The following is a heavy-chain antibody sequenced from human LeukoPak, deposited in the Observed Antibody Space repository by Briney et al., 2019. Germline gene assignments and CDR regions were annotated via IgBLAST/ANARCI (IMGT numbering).Heavy chain of an antibody. CDR1: GASITSTGYA. Sequence: PSETLSLTCTVSGASITSTGYAWGWIRQPPGKGLEWIGNVYYSGNANYNPSLKSRVTISVDTSKNQFSLKLNSVTAADTAVYYCARPHSHWGQGTLVTVPS. J-gene: IGHJ4*02. CDR2: VYYSGNA. CDR3: ARPHSH. V-gene: IGHV4-39*01.